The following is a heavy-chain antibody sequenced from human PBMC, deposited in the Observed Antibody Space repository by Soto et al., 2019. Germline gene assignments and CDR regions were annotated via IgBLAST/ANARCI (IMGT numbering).Heavy chain of an antibody. D-gene: IGHD1-1*01. CDR1: GGSFDITSSY. J-gene: IGHJ4*02. V-gene: IGHV4-39*02. Sequence: SETLSLTCTVSGGSFDITSSYWAWVRQPPGKGLEWIAYIYYSGSTYYNPSLKSRITISVDTSTNQLSLRLSSVTAADTAVYYCATVPIVGTKPYYFDSWGQRTLVTVSS. CDR2: IYYSGST. CDR3: ATVPIVGTKPYYFDS.